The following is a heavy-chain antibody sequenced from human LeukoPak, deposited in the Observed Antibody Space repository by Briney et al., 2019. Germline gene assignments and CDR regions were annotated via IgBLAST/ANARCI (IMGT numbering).Heavy chain of an antibody. CDR1: GYTFTTYD. CDR2: ISAYNGNT. D-gene: IGHD2-2*01. V-gene: IGHV1-18*01. J-gene: IGHJ6*02. Sequence: ASVKVSCKASGYTFTTYDISWVRQAPGQGLEWMGWISAYNGNTNYAQKLQGRVTMTTDTSTSTAYMELRSLRSDDTAVYYCARAGYCSSTSCYDYYYYGMDVWGQGTTVTVSS. CDR3: ARAGYCSSTSCYDYYYYGMDV.